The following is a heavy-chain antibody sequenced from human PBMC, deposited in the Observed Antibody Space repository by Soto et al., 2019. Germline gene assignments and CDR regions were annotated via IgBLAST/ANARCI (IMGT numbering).Heavy chain of an antibody. CDR2: ISAYNGNT. CDR3: ARDPRGVIVVADYAFDI. CDR1: GYTFTSYG. J-gene: IGHJ3*02. Sequence: QVQLVQSGAEVKKPGASVKVSCKASGYTFTSYGISWVRQAPGQGLEWLGWISAYNGNTNYAQKLQGRVTMTTDTSTSTAYMERRSLRSYDTAVYYCARDPRGVIVVADYAFDIWGQGTSVTFS. V-gene: IGHV1-18*04. D-gene: IGHD3-22*01.